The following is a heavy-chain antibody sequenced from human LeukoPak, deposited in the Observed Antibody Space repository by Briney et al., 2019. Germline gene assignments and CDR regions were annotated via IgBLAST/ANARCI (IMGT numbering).Heavy chain of an antibody. D-gene: IGHD6-6*01. V-gene: IGHV4-38-2*02. Sequence: PSETLSLTCTVSGYSISSGYYWGWIRQPPGKGLEWIGSIYHSGSTYYNPSLKSRVTISVDTSKNQFSLKLSSVTAADTAVYYCARDPYSYSSSSGSYYFDYWGQGTLVTVSS. CDR3: ARDPYSYSSSSGSYYFDY. CDR2: IYHSGST. J-gene: IGHJ4*02. CDR1: GYSISSGYY.